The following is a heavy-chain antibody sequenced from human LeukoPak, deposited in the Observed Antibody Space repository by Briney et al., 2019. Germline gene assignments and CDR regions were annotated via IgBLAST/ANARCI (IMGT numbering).Heavy chain of an antibody. J-gene: IGHJ4*02. CDR2: ISSSSSYI. V-gene: IGHV3-21*04. CDR3: AKDEASDFWSGYYED. D-gene: IGHD3-3*01. CDR1: GFTFSSYS. Sequence: GGSLRLSCAASGFTFSSYSMNWVRQAPGKGLEWVSSISSSSSYIYYADSVKGRFTISRDNAKNSLYLQMNSLRAEDTALYYCAKDEASDFWSGYYEDWGQGTLVTVSS.